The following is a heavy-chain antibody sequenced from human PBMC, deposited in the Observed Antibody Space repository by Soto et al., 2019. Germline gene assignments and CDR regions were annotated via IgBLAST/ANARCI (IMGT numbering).Heavy chain of an antibody. CDR1: GFTFSNYA. D-gene: IGHD3-10*01. CDR2: IGNTGDNK. CDR3: AKGGDYGSETYRPLDY. J-gene: IGHJ4*02. Sequence: EVKLLESGGGLVQPGGSLRLSCAASGFTFSNYAMNWVRQAPGKGLEWVSTIGNTGDNKYYADSVKGRFTISRDNSKDTLFLHIDNLRVEDMAVYFCAKGGDYGSETYRPLDYWGQGTLVTVSS. V-gene: IGHV3-23*01.